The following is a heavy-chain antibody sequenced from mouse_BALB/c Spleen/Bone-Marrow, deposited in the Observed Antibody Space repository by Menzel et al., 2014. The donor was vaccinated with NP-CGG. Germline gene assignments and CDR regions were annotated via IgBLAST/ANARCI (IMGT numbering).Heavy chain of an antibody. Sequence: VQLQQSGAELAKPGASVKMSCKASGYTFTNYWMHWVKQRPGQGLEWIGYINPSTGYTEYNQKFKDKATLTADKSSSTAYMQLSSLTSEDSAVYYCARRGIYYGNYFAYWGQGTLVTAS. J-gene: IGHJ3*01. D-gene: IGHD2-1*01. CDR3: ARRGIYYGNYFAY. CDR1: GYTFTNYW. CDR2: INPSTGYT. V-gene: IGHV1-7*01.